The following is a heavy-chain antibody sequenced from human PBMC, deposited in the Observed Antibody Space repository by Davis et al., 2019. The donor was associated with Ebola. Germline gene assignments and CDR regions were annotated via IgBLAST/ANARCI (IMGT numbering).Heavy chain of an antibody. V-gene: IGHV4-4*07. CDR3: ARTFLTGYPFFDY. CDR1: GSPISRYY. Sequence: PSEPLSLTCPVPGSPISRYYWSWIPQPAGKGMEWIGRIYTSGSTNYNPSLKSRVTMSVDTSKNQFSLKLSSVTAADTAVYYCARTFLTGYPFFDYWGQGTLVTVSS. D-gene: IGHD3-9*01. CDR2: IYTSGST. J-gene: IGHJ4*02.